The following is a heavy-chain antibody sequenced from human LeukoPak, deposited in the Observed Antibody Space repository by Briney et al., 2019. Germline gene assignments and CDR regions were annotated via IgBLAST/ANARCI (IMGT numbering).Heavy chain of an antibody. J-gene: IGHJ5*02. CDR1: GGSISSSSYY. CDR2: IYYSGST. D-gene: IGHD3-3*01. V-gene: IGHV4-39*01. CDR3: ARQGAIFGVVMAANWFDP. Sequence: SETLSLTCTVSGGSISSSSYYWGWIRQPPGKGLEWIGSIYYSGSTYYNLSLKSRVTISVDTSKNQFSLKLSSVTAADTAVYYCARQGAIFGVVMAANWFDPWGQGTLVTVSS.